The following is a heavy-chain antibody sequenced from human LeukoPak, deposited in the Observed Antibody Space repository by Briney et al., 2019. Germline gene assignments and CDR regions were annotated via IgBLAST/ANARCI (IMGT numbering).Heavy chain of an antibody. CDR1: GGSISSYY. D-gene: IGHD4-17*01. V-gene: IGHV4-34*01. CDR2: INHSGST. J-gene: IGHJ1*01. CDR3: ARATIYGDHNFQH. Sequence: PSETLSLTCTVSGGSISSYYWSWIRQPPGKGLEWIGEINHSGSTNYNPSLKSRVTISVDTSKNQFSLKLSSVTAADTAVYYCARATIYGDHNFQHWGQGTLVTVSS.